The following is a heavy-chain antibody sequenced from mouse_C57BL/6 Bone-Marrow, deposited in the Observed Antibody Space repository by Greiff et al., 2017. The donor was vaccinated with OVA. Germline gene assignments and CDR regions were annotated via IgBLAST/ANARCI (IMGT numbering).Heavy chain of an antibody. D-gene: IGHD2-4*01. CDR2: ISSGSSTI. Sequence: EVKLMESGGGLVKPGGSLKLSCAASGFTFSDYGMHWVRQAPEKGLEWVAYISSGSSTIYYADTVKGRFTISRDNAKNTLFLQMTSLRSEDTAIYYCATNYDYDWYFDVWGTGTTVTVSS. V-gene: IGHV5-17*01. CDR3: ATNYDYDWYFDV. J-gene: IGHJ1*03. CDR1: GFTFSDYG.